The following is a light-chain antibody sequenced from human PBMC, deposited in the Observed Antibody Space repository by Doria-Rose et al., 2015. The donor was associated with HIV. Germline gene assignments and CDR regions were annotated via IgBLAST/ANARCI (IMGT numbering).Light chain of an antibody. CDR2: WSS. Sequence: DIRMTQSPESLGMSLGERATLNCKSNQSLLYTSRNYLAWYQQKPGQPPKWLIYWSSARQSGVPARFSGSGSGTDLTLTISSLEAEDVAVYYCQQYYDTPSFGPGTTVDIK. CDR3: QQYYDTPS. J-gene: IGKJ3*01. V-gene: IGKV4-1*01. CDR1: QSLLYTSRNY.